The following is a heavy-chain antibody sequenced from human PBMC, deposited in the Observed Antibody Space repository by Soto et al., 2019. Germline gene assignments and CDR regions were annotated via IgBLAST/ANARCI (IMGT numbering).Heavy chain of an antibody. CDR2: IYYSGST. D-gene: IGHD1-1*01. V-gene: IGHV4-31*03. CDR3: ARDRAGTTSRQFDY. J-gene: IGHJ4*02. Sequence: SETLSLTCTVSGGSISSGGYYWSWIRQHPGKGLEWIGYIYYSGSTYYNPSLKSRVTISVDTSKNQFSLKLSSVTAADTAVYYCARDRAGTTSRQFDYWGQGTLVTVSS. CDR1: GGSISSGGYY.